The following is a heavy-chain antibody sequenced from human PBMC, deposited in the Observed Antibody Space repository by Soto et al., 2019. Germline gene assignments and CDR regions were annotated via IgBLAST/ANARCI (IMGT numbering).Heavy chain of an antibody. J-gene: IGHJ6*03. V-gene: IGHV3-21*01. CDR3: ARGYDFWSGYSYYYYMDV. CDR2: ISSSSSYI. D-gene: IGHD3-3*01. Sequence: EVQLVESGGGLVKPGGSLRLSCAASGFTLSSYSMNWVRQAPGKGLEWVSSISSSSSYIYYADSVKGRFTISRDNAKNSLYLQMNSLRAEDTAVYYCARGYDFWSGYSYYYYMDVWGKGTTVTVSS. CDR1: GFTLSSYS.